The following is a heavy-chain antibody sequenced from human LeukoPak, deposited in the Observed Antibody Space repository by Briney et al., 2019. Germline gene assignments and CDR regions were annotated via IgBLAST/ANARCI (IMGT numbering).Heavy chain of an antibody. J-gene: IGHJ4*02. CDR3: ARSNTIFGVVPYFDY. V-gene: IGHV4-34*01. CDR2: INHSGST. D-gene: IGHD3-3*01. Sequence: PSETLSLTCAVYGGSFSGYYWSWIRQPPGKGLEWIGEINHSGSTNYNPSLKSRVTISVDTSKNQFSLKLSSVTAADTVVYYCARSNTIFGVVPYFDYWGQGTLVTVSS. CDR1: GGSFSGYY.